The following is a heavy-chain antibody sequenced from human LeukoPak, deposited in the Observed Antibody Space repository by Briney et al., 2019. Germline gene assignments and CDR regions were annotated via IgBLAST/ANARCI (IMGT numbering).Heavy chain of an antibody. CDR3: ARQDSSGDFPFQH. J-gene: IGHJ1*01. Sequence: PSETMSLTCTVSGGSISSYYWSWNRQPPGKGLEWVGYIYYSGSTNYNPSLKSRVTISVETSKDQFSLKLSSVTAADTAVYYCARQDSSGDFPFQHWGQGTLVTVSS. CDR1: GGSISSYY. V-gene: IGHV4-59*01. D-gene: IGHD3-22*01. CDR2: IYYSGST.